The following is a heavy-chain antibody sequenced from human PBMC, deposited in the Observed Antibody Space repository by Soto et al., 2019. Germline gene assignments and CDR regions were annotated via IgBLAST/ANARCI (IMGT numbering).Heavy chain of an antibody. CDR2: LYYSGNT. CDR3: AGKKTDGSGWFGWFFDL. J-gene: IGHJ2*01. CDR1: GDSINSFY. Sequence: QVHLQESGPGLVKPSETLSLTCAVSGDSINSFYWSWFRQTPGERLEWIGCLYYSGNTKYNPSLESRVTISIDSSKNQLSLNLNSVTDADTAVYYCAGKKTDGSGWFGWFFDLWGRGTLVNVSS. D-gene: IGHD6-19*01. V-gene: IGHV4-59*03.